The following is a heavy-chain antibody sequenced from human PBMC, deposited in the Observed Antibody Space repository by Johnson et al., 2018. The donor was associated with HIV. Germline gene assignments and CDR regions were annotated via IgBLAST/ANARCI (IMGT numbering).Heavy chain of an antibody. CDR2: ISFDGSNK. D-gene: IGHD1-26*01. Sequence: VQLVESGGGVVQPGRSLRLSCAASGFTFSGYIMHWVRQAPGKGLEWVALISFDGSNKYYADSVKGRFTISRDNSKNTLYLQMNSLRAEDTAVYYCAKDPRAVGATRGDAFDIWGQGTMVTVSS. J-gene: IGHJ3*02. CDR3: AKDPRAVGATRGDAFDI. V-gene: IGHV3-30*04. CDR1: GFTFSGYI.